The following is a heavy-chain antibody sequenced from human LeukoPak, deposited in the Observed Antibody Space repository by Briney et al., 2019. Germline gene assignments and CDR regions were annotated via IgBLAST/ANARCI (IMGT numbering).Heavy chain of an antibody. CDR2: ISYDGSNK. Sequence: PGRSLRLSCAASGFTFSNYDMHWVRQAPGKGLEWVSVISYDGSNKYYADSVKGRFTISRDNSKNTLYLQMNSLRAEDTTVYYCAKGPDSSGYYPLDYWGQGTLVTVSS. CDR1: GFTFSNYD. CDR3: AKGPDSSGYYPLDY. J-gene: IGHJ4*02. V-gene: IGHV3-30*18. D-gene: IGHD3-22*01.